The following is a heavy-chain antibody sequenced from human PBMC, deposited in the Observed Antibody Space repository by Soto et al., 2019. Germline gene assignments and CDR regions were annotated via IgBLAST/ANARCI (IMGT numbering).Heavy chain of an antibody. CDR1: GGTYSSSA. CDR2: IIPIFGTA. D-gene: IGHD6-19*01. J-gene: IGHJ4*02. Sequence: TSVKVSCESSGGTYSSSAITGARQAPGQGLEWMGGIIPIFGTANYAQKFQGRVTITADESTSTAYMELSSLRSEDTAVYYCARDLTGYSSGWVFDYWGQGTLVTVSA. V-gene: IGHV1-69*13. CDR3: ARDLTGYSSGWVFDY.